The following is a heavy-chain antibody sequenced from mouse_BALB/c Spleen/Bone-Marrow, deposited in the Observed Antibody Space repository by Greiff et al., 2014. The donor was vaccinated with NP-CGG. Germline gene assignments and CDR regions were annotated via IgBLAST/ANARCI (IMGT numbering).Heavy chain of an antibody. V-gene: IGHV5-17*02. CDR2: ISRGSSTL. Sequence: EVMLVESGGGLVQPGGSRKLSCAASGFTFSSFGMHWVRQAPEKGLEWVAYISRGSSTLYYADTVKGRFTISRDNPKNTLFLQMTSLRSEDTATYYCARGGYYVPSYFDYWGQGTTLTVSS. D-gene: IGHD2-3*01. J-gene: IGHJ2*01. CDR1: GFTFSSFG. CDR3: ARGGYYVPSYFDY.